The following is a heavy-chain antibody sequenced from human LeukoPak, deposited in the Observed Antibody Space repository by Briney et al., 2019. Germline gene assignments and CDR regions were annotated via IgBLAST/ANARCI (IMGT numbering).Heavy chain of an antibody. CDR3: ARGKNYFDP. D-gene: IGHD1-7*01. Sequence: SETLSLTCTVSGGSISGSSYYWGWIRQPPGKGLEWIGSIYYSGSTYYNPSLKSRVTISVDTSKNQFSLKLSSMTAADTAMYYCARGKNYFDPWGQGTLVTVSS. J-gene: IGHJ5*02. CDR2: IYYSGST. CDR1: GGSISGSSYY. V-gene: IGHV4-39*07.